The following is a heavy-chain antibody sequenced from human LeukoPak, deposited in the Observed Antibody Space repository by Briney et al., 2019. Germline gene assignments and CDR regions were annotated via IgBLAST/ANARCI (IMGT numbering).Heavy chain of an antibody. CDR3: ARVLGSGRVIVGKVDAFDI. Sequence: TGGSLRLSCAASGFTFNIYVMNWVRQAPGKGLEWISHINTDSSSIHYADSMKGRFTISRDNAKNSLYLQMNSLRAEDTALYYCARVLGSGRVIVGKVDAFDIWGQGTMVTVSS. V-gene: IGHV3-48*04. D-gene: IGHD3-10*01. CDR2: INTDSSSI. J-gene: IGHJ3*02. CDR1: GFTFNIYV.